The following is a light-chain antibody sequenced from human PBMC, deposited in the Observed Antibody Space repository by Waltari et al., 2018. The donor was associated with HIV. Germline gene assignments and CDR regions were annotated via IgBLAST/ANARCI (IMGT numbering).Light chain of an antibody. CDR2: RNN. V-gene: IGLV1-47*01. J-gene: IGLJ3*02. Sequence: QSVLPQPPSASGTPGQRVTIYFTGNSSNIGSKYASSYQHHPGTAPKLLIYRNNQRPSGVPDRFSGSKSGTSASLAISGLRSEDEADYYCAAWDDSLSGLHWVFGGGTKLTVL. CDR1: SSNIGSKY. CDR3: AAWDDSLSGLHWV.